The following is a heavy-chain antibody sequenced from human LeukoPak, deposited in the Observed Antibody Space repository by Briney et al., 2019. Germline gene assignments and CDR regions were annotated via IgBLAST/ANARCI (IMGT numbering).Heavy chain of an antibody. CDR2: IYSGGRT. J-gene: IGHJ2*01. CDR1: RFTVSSNF. D-gene: IGHD5-18*01. V-gene: IGHV3-53*01. Sequence: GGSLRLSCAASRFTVSSNFMSWVRQAPGKGLEWVSVIYSGGRTDYTDSVKGRFTISRDNSKNTLYLQMNSLRAEDTAVYYCAKDTASSWWYFDLWGRGTLVTVSS. CDR3: AKDTASSWWYFDL.